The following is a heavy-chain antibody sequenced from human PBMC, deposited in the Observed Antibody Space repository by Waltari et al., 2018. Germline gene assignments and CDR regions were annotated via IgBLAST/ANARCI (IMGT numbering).Heavy chain of an antibody. V-gene: IGHV4-34*01. CDR1: GGSFSDYY. CDR2: INNSGST. D-gene: IGHD3-16*01. J-gene: IGHJ5*02. Sequence: QVQLQQWGAGLLKPSETLSLTCAVYGGSFSDYYWSWIRQPPGKGLEWIGEINNSGSTYYNPSLKSRVTISVDTSKNQISLKLSSVTAADTSVYYCARVGMITTRVKNWFDPWGQGTLVTVSS. CDR3: ARVGMITTRVKNWFDP.